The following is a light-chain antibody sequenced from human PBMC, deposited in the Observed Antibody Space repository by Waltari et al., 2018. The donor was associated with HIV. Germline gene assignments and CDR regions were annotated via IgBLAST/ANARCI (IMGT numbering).Light chain of an antibody. Sequence: DIQMTQSPSSLPASVGDRVTITCRASQSISSYLNWYQQKPGKAPKLLIYAASSLHSGVPSMFSGSGSGTDFTLTISSLQPEDFATYYCQQSYSTPFTFGPGTKVDIK. V-gene: IGKV1-39*01. CDR2: AAS. CDR3: QQSYSTPFT. J-gene: IGKJ3*01. CDR1: QSISSY.